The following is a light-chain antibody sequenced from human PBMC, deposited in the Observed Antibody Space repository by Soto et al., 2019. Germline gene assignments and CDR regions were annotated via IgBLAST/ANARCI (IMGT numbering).Light chain of an antibody. CDR2: GAS. J-gene: IGKJ1*01. CDR3: QQYNNWPRP. CDR1: QSVSSN. Sequence: EIVMTQSPATLSVSPGERATLSCRASQSVSSNLAWYQQKPGQAPRLLIYGASTRATGIPARFSGSGSGTEFTLTISSLQFEDFAVYYCQQYNNWPRPFGQGTKVDIK. V-gene: IGKV3-15*01.